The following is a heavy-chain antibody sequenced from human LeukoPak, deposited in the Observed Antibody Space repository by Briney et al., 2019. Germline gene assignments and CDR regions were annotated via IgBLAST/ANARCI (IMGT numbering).Heavy chain of an antibody. CDR1: GGTFSSYA. Sequence: ASVKVSCKASGGTFSSYAISWVRQAPGQGLEWMGGIIHIFGTANYAQKFQGRVTITADGSTSTAYMELSSLRSEDTAVYYCARARDIVVVVAAGGFDYWGQGTLVTVSS. D-gene: IGHD2-15*01. CDR3: ARARDIVVVVAAGGFDY. V-gene: IGHV1-69*13. J-gene: IGHJ4*02. CDR2: IIHIFGTA.